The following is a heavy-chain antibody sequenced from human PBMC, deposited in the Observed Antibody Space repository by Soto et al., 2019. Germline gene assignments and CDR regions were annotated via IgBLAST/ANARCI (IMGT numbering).Heavy chain of an antibody. CDR1: GYTFTSYA. CDR3: ARDRRITMVRGVTPTPLDY. Sequence: ASVKVSCKASGYTFTSYAMHWVRQAPGQRLEWMGWINAGNGNTKYSQKLQGRVTITRDTSASTAYMELSSLRSEDTAVYYCARDRRITMVRGVTPTPLDYWGQGTLVTVSS. CDR2: INAGNGNT. V-gene: IGHV1-3*01. J-gene: IGHJ4*02. D-gene: IGHD3-10*01.